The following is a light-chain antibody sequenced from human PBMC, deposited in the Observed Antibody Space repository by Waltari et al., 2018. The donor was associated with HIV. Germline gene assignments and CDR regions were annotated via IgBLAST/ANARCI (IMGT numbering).Light chain of an antibody. CDR1: SSDVGGFNY. V-gene: IGLV2-14*01. Sequence: HSALTHPAPVPGPLGQSITFPCTGPSSDVGGFNYVSWYHQPPGKAPKLQTYGVSNRPSGVSNRVSGSKSGNTASLTITWLQAEDEADYYCSSYTSSSTLRVFGGGTKLTVL. CDR3: SSYTSSSTLRV. CDR2: GVS. J-gene: IGLJ3*02.